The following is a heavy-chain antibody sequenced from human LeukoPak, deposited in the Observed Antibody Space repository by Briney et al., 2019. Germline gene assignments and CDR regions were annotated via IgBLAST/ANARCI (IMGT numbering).Heavy chain of an antibody. CDR2: ISGSGGSI. CDR3: AREAFYKSGWYSLFGH. CDR1: GFTVSSNY. Sequence: GGSLRLSCAASGFTVSSNYMSWVRQAPGKGLEWVSVISGSGGSIYYADSVKGRFTISRDNSKNTLYLQMNSLRVEDTAIYYCAREAFYKSGWYSLFGHWGQGTLVTVSS. J-gene: IGHJ4*02. V-gene: IGHV3-53*01. D-gene: IGHD6-19*01.